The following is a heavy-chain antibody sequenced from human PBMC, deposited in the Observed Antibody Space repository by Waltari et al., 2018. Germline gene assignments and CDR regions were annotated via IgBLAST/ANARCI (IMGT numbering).Heavy chain of an antibody. V-gene: IGHV1-2*02. D-gene: IGHD6-13*01. Sequence: QVQLVQSGAEVKKPGASVKVSCKASGYAFTGYFMHWLRQAPGQGLEWMGWTNPNRCGTHYAKKFQGSVTMTRGTSITTAYMELSRLRLDDTAVYYCARGGPSSSWLLYYYYPMDVWGQGTTVTVSS. CDR1: GYAFTGYF. CDR2: TNPNRCGT. J-gene: IGHJ6*02. CDR3: ARGGPSSSWLLYYYYPMDV.